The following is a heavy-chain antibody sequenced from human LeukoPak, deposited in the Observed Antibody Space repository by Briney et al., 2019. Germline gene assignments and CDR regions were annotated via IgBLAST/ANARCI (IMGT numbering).Heavy chain of an antibody. CDR1: GYTFTSYY. CDR3: ARKAVEYCSGGSCSNWFDP. CDR2: INTSVGST. V-gene: IGHV1-46*01. J-gene: IGHJ5*02. D-gene: IGHD2-15*01. Sequence: GASVKVSCKASGYTFTSYYMHWVRQAPGQGLEWMGIINTSVGSTSYAQKFQGRVTMTRDTSTSTVYMELSSLRSEDTAVYYCARKAVEYCSGGSCSNWFDPWGQGTLVTVSS.